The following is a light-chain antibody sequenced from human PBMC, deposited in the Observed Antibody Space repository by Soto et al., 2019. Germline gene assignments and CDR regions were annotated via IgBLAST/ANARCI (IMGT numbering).Light chain of an antibody. CDR2: DAS. V-gene: IGKV1-5*01. Sequence: DIQMTQSPSTLSASEGDRVTITCRASQTIHKWLAWFQQKKGKAPSLLIYDASTLESGVPSRFRGSGSGTEFTLTISSLQPDGFATYYCQHYHSDRTFCLGTKVEVK. CDR3: QHYHSDRT. CDR1: QTIHKW. J-gene: IGKJ1*01.